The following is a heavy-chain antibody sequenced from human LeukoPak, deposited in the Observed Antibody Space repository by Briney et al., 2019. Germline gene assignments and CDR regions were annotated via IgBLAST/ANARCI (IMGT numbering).Heavy chain of an antibody. CDR2: INTDGSST. CDR1: GFTFSSYW. CDR3: ARAQLYYHGSGSYYTPTDY. D-gene: IGHD3-10*01. Sequence: QPGGSLRLSCVVSGFTFSSYWMPWVRQAPGKGLVWVSRINTDGSSTKYADSVKGRFSISRDNAKNTLYLQMDSLRAEDTAVYYCARAQLYYHGSGSYYTPTDYWGQGTLVAVSS. V-gene: IGHV3-74*01. J-gene: IGHJ4*02.